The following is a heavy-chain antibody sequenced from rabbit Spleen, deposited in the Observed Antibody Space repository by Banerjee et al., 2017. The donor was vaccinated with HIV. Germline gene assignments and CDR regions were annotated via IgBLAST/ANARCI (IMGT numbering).Heavy chain of an antibody. CDR3: ARDSASSFSSYGMDL. CDR2: IDSGSSGFT. D-gene: IGHD8-1*01. V-gene: IGHV1S40*01. Sequence: QSLEESGGDLVKPGASLTLTCTASGFSFSADYYMCWVRQAPGKGPEWIACIDSGSSGFTYFANWAKGRFTISKTSSTTVTLQMTSLTAADTATYFCARDSASSFSSYGMDLWGQGTSSPS. J-gene: IGHJ6*01. CDR1: GFSFSADYY.